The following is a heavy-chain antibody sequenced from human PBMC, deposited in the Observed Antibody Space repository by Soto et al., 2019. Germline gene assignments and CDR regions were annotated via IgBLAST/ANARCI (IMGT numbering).Heavy chain of an antibody. V-gene: IGHV3-7*01. J-gene: IGHJ4*02. CDR1: GFTFSNYW. Sequence: GGSLRLSCAASGFTFSNYWMSWVRQAPGKGLEWVANIKEDGSERYYVDSVKGRFTISRDNAKNSLYLQMTSLRPEDTAVYYCTRGQPYICNYWGQGTLVTVSS. D-gene: IGHD4-4*01. CDR2: IKEDGSER. CDR3: TRGQPYICNY.